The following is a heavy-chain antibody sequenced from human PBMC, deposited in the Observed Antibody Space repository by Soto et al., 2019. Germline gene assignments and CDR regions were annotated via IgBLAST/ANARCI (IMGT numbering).Heavy chain of an antibody. CDR3: ARDEMDKIEY. V-gene: IGHV4-30-4*01. D-gene: IGHD2-2*03. J-gene: IGHJ4*02. CDR2: IYYSGST. Sequence: SSTXSLTWTVSVCSIIIGDYYLSWIRQPPGKGLEWIGYIYYSGSTYYNPSLKSRVTISVDTSKNQFSLKLSSVTAADTAVYYCARDEMDKIEYWGQGTLV. CDR1: VCSIIIGDYY.